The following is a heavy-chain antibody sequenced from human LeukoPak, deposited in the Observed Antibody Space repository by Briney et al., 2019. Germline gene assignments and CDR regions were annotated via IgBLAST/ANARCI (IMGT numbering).Heavy chain of an antibody. V-gene: IGHV4-61*08. J-gene: IGHJ3*02. CDR2: IYYSGST. Sequence: PSETLSLTCTVSGGSISSGDYYWSWIRQPPGKGLEWIGYIYYSGSTNYNPSLKSRVTISVDTSKNQFSLKLSSVTAADTAVYYCARVVPAGPRRLNAFDIWGQGTMVTVSS. D-gene: IGHD2-2*01. CDR1: GGSISSGDYY. CDR3: ARVVPAGPRRLNAFDI.